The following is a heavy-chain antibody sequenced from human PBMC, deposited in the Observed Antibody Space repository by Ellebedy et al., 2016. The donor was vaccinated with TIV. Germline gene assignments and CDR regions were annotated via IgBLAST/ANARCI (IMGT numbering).Heavy chain of an antibody. CDR3: ATVWWLRNYFDY. J-gene: IGHJ4*02. V-gene: IGHV4-34*01. Sequence: SETLSLXXAVYGGSFSGYYWSWIRQPPGKGLEWIGEINHSGSTNYNPSLKSRVTISVDTSKNQFSLKLSSVTAADTAVYYCATVWWLRNYFDYWGQGTLVTVSS. CDR2: INHSGST. CDR1: GGSFSGYY. D-gene: IGHD5-12*01.